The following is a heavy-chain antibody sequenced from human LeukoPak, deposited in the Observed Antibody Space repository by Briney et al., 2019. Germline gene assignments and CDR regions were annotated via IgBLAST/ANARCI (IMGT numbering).Heavy chain of an antibody. V-gene: IGHV1-69*13. Sequence: GASVKVSCKASGGTFSSYAISWVRQAPGQGLEWMGGIIPIFGTANYAQKFQGRVTITADESTSTAYMELSSLRSEDTAVYYCARDPYYYDSSGYYPLDYWGQGTLVTVSS. CDR2: IIPIFGTA. D-gene: IGHD3-22*01. CDR3: ARDPYYYDSSGYYPLDY. CDR1: GGTFSSYA. J-gene: IGHJ4*02.